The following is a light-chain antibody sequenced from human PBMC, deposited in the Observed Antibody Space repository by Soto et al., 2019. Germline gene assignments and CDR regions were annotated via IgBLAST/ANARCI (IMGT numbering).Light chain of an antibody. CDR1: PGISNY. J-gene: IGKJ4*01. CDR2: AAS. CDR3: QTHYSAPLT. Sequence: DIQMTQSPSAMSASVGDRVTITCRASPGISNYLAWFQQKPEKVPKRLIYAASNLQRGVPSRCSGIGTGIEFSFIISSLQPEGVSAYYCQTHYSAPLTCGGKTKVDI. V-gene: IGKV1-17*03.